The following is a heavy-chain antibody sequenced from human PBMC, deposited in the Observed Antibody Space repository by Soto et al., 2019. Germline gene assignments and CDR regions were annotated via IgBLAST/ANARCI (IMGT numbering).Heavy chain of an antibody. CDR1: GFTVSSNY. Sequence: EVQLVESGGGLVQPGGSLRLSCAASGFTVSSNYMSWVRQAPGKGLEWVSVIYSGGSTYYADSVKGRFTISRDNSNNTLYLQMNSLRAEDPAVYYCARDRRTTAGMDVWGQGTTVTVSS. J-gene: IGHJ6*02. CDR2: IYSGGST. V-gene: IGHV3-66*01. CDR3: ARDRRTTAGMDV. D-gene: IGHD1-7*01.